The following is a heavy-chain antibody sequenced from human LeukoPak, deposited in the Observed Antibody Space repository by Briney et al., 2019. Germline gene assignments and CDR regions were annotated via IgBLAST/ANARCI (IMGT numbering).Heavy chain of an antibody. D-gene: IGHD1-26*01. CDR1: GYSFTSYW. CDR3: AALNSGSYSFHY. CDR2: VYPGDSES. Sequence: GESLKISCKGSGYSFTSYWIGWVRQMPGNGLEWMGIVYPGDSESRFSPSFQGQVTMSADKSISTAYLQWSSLKASDTAMYYCAALNSGSYSFHYWGQGTLVTVSS. V-gene: IGHV5-51*01. J-gene: IGHJ4*02.